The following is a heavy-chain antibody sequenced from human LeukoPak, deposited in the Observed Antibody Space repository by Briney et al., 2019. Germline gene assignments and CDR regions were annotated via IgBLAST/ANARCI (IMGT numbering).Heavy chain of an antibody. Sequence: PGGSLRLSCAASGFTFSSYSMNWVRQAPGKGLEWVSSISSSSSYIYYADSVKGRFTISRDNAKNSLYLQMNSLRAEDTAVYYCARDCSSTSCPGTAAYWGQGTLVTASS. J-gene: IGHJ4*02. V-gene: IGHV3-21*01. D-gene: IGHD2-2*01. CDR2: ISSSSSYI. CDR1: GFTFSSYS. CDR3: ARDCSSTSCPGTAAY.